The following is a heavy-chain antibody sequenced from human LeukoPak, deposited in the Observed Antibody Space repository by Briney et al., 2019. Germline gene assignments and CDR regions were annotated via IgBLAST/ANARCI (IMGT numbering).Heavy chain of an antibody. CDR2: ISTSSSYI. D-gene: IGHD4-17*01. CDR1: GFTFNGYS. J-gene: IGHJ4*02. Sequence: PGGSLRPSCTASGFTFNGYSMNWVRQAPGKGLEWVSSISTSSSYIYYADSVKGRFTMSRDNAKNSLYLQMNSLRAEDTAVYYCAREDYGDYGSLEHWGQGTLVTVSS. CDR3: AREDYGDYGSLEH. V-gene: IGHV3-21*01.